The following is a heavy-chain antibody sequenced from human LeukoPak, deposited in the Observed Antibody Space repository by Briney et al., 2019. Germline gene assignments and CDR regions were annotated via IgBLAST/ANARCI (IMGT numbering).Heavy chain of an antibody. CDR2: IYTSGST. D-gene: IGHD3-22*01. V-gene: IGHV4-61*02. J-gene: IGHJ5*02. CDR1: GGSISSGSYY. CDR3: ARDGRSGYPTLNWFDP. Sequence: SQTLSLTCTVSGGSISSGSYYWSWIRQPAGKGLEWIGRIYTSGSTKYNSSLKSRVTMSVDTSKNQFSLKLSSVTAADTAVYYCARDGRSGYPTLNWFDPWGQGTLVTVSS.